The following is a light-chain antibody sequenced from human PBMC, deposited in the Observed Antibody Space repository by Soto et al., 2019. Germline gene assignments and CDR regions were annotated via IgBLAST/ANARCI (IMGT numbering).Light chain of an antibody. Sequence: DIQMTQSPSTLSASVGDRVTITCRASQSISSWLAWYQQKPGKAPKLLIYDASSLESGVPSRLSGSGSGTEFTLTISSLQPDDFATYYRQQYNSYSWTFGQGTKVEIK. J-gene: IGKJ1*01. CDR1: QSISSW. CDR2: DAS. CDR3: QQYNSYSWT. V-gene: IGKV1-5*01.